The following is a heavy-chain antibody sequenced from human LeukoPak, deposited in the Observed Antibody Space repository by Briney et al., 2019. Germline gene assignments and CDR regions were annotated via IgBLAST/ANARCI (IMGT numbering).Heavy chain of an antibody. CDR1: GYTFTGYY. CDR2: INPNSGGT. J-gene: IGHJ6*02. Sequence: GASVKVSCKASGYTFTGYYIHWVRQAPGQGLEWMGWINPNSGGTNYAQKFQGRVTMTRDTSISTAYMELSRLGYDDAAVYYCARDPYGDYYGMDVWGQGTTVTVSS. D-gene: IGHD4-17*01. V-gene: IGHV1-2*02. CDR3: ARDPYGDYYGMDV.